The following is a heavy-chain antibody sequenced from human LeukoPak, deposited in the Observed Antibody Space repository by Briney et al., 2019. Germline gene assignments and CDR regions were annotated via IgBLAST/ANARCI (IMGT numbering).Heavy chain of an antibody. D-gene: IGHD4-17*01. J-gene: IGHJ1*01. CDR1: GFTFDDYA. CDR3: AKGKPPPDYGDTEYFQH. CDR2: ISWNSGSI. Sequence: GRSLRLSCAASGFTFDDYAMHRVRQAPGKGLEWVSGISWNSGSIGYADSVKGRFTISRDNAKNSLYLQMNSLRAEDTALYYCAKGKPPPDYGDTEYFQHWGQGTLVTVSS. V-gene: IGHV3-9*01.